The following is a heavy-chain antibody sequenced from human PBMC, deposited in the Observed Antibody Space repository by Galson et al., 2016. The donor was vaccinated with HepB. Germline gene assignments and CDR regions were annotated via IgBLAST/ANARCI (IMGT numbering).Heavy chain of an antibody. CDR3: TKEHCSNGVCPDQYPRMDV. V-gene: IGHV3-23*01. Sequence: SLRLSCAASGLSFGQYAMSWVRQAPGKGLEWVTIIKGDSGYTQYADSVRGRFTTSRDNSRNTLFLHMNSLRAEDTAVYYCTKEHCSNGVCPDQYPRMDVWGKGTTVTVSS. D-gene: IGHD2-8*01. CDR1: GLSFGQYA. J-gene: IGHJ6*03. CDR2: IKGDSGYT.